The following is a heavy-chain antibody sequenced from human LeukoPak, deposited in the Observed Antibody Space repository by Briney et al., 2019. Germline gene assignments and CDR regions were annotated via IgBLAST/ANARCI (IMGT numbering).Heavy chain of an antibody. CDR2: ISYDGSNK. D-gene: IGHD6-19*01. CDR1: GFTFSSYG. CDR3: ATLERGYAVAVDY. J-gene: IGHJ4*02. Sequence: GRSLRLSCAASGFTFSSYGMHWVRQAPGKGLEWVAVISYDGSNKYYADSVKGRFTISRDNSKNTLYLQMNSLRAEDTAVYYCATLERGYAVAVDYWGQGTLVTVSS. V-gene: IGHV3-30*03.